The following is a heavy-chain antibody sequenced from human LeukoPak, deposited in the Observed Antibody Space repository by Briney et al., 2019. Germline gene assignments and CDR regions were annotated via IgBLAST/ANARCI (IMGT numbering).Heavy chain of an antibody. J-gene: IGHJ3*02. Sequence: GGSLRLSCAASGFTFNTYGMNWFRQAPGRGLEWISYINSVGGTTFYADSVKGRFTISRDNANNTLYLQMNSLRAEDAATYYCARSHMFGDYGEDIWGHGTVVAVSS. CDR3: ARSHMFGDYGEDI. D-gene: IGHD4-17*01. CDR2: INSVGGTT. V-gene: IGHV3-48*04. CDR1: GFTFNTYG.